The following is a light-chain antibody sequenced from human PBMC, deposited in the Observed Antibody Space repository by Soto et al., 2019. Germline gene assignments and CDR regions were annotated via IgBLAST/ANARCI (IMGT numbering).Light chain of an antibody. CDR1: SSDVGGYNY. CDR2: EVS. J-gene: IGLJ2*01. CDR3: SSYTISSTLGV. Sequence: QSVLTQPASVSGSPGQSITISCTGTSSDVGGYNYVSWYQQHPGKAPKLMIYEVSNRHSGVSNRFSGSKSGNTASLTISGLQADDEADYYCSSYTISSTLGVFGGGTQLTVL. V-gene: IGLV2-14*01.